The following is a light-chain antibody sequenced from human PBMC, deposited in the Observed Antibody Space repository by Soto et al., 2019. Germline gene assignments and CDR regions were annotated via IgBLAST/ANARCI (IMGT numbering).Light chain of an antibody. CDR1: QSVSSY. Sequence: EIVLTQSPATLSLSPGERATLSCRASQSVSSYLAWSQQKPGQAPRLLIYDASNRATGIPARFSGSGSGTDFTPTISSLEPEDFAVYYCQQRSNWPPYTFGQGTKLEIK. V-gene: IGKV3-11*01. CDR2: DAS. J-gene: IGKJ2*01. CDR3: QQRSNWPPYT.